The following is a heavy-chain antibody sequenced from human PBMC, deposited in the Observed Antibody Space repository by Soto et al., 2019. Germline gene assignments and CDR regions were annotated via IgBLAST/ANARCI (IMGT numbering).Heavy chain of an antibody. CDR3: ARGGYCTNGVCYTPFDY. Sequence: GGSLRLSCAASGFTFSSYGMHWVRQAPGKGLEWVAVIWYDGSNKYYADSVKGRFTISRDNSKNTLYLQMNSLRAEDTAVYYCARGGYCTNGVCYTPFDYWGQGTLVTVSS. D-gene: IGHD2-8*01. CDR1: GFTFSSYG. CDR2: IWYDGSNK. V-gene: IGHV3-33*01. J-gene: IGHJ4*02.